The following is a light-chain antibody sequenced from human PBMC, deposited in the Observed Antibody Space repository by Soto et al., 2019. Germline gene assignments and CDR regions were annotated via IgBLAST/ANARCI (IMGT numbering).Light chain of an antibody. V-gene: IGKV3-15*01. J-gene: IGKJ5*01. Sequence: EIVMTQSPATLSVSPGDKATLSCRASQSVDSSLAWYQQKPGQAPRLLIYGASTRATGFPARFSGSGFGTEFTLTISSLQSEDFAVYYRPQYHKWPITFGQGTRLEIK. CDR2: GAS. CDR1: QSVDSS. CDR3: PQYHKWPIT.